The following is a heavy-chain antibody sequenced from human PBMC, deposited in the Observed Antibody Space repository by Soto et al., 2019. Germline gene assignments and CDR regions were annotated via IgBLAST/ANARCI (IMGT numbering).Heavy chain of an antibody. CDR2: TRNKVNSYTT. CDR1: GFTISDYY. Sequence: EVQLVESGGGLVQPGGSLSLSCAAAGFTISDYYMDWVRQAPGMGLEWVARTRNKVNSYTTEYAASVKGRFTISRGGSENSVYLPMNSLKTAATAVYYCARGGRNDGRYFDSWGQGTMVTV. J-gene: IGHJ4*02. V-gene: IGHV3-72*01. CDR3: ARGGRNDGRYFDS. D-gene: IGHD1-1*01.